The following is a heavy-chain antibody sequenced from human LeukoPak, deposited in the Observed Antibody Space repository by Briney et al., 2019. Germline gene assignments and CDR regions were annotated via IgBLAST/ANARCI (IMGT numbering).Heavy chain of an antibody. J-gene: IGHJ4*02. Sequence: SGPTLVNPTQTLTLTCTFSGFSLSTSGVGVGWIRQPPGKALEWLALIYWDDDKRYSPSLKSRLTITKDGSKNQVVLTMTNMDVVDTATYYCAHRGTVTTRYVYFDYWGQGTLVTVSS. CDR2: IYWDDDK. CDR1: GFSLSTSGVG. D-gene: IGHD4-17*01. V-gene: IGHV2-5*02. CDR3: AHRGTVTTRYVYFDY.